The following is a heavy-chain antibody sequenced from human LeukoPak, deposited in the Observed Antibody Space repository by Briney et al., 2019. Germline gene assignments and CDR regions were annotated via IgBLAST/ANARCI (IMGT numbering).Heavy chain of an antibody. D-gene: IGHD1-26*01. CDR1: GYTFTSYD. CDR2: MNPNSGNT. Sequence: ASVKVSCKASGYTFTSYDINWVRQATGQGLEWMGWMNPNSGNTGYAQKFQGRVTMTRNTSISTAYMELSSLRSEDTAVYYCARDGEQWELPGYWGQGTLVTVSS. V-gene: IGHV1-8*01. CDR3: ARDGEQWELPGY. J-gene: IGHJ4*02.